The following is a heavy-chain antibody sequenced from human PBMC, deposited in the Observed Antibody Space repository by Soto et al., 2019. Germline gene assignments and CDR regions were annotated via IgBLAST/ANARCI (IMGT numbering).Heavy chain of an antibody. CDR2: ISGSGGST. J-gene: IGHJ6*02. Sequence: GGSLRLSCAASGFTFSSYAMSWVRQAPGKGLEWVSAISGSGGSTYYAGSVKGRFTISRDNSKNTLYLQMNSLRAEDTAVYYCAKDPGADTAMVFSDYGMDVWGQGTTVTVYS. D-gene: IGHD5-18*01. CDR3: AKDPGADTAMVFSDYGMDV. V-gene: IGHV3-23*01. CDR1: GFTFSSYA.